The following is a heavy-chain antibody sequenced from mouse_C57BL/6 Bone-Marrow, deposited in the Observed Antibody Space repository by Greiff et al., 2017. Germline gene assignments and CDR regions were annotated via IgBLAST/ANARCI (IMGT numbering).Heavy chain of an antibody. Sequence: QVQLQQPGAELVKPGASVKLSCKASGYTFTSYWMHWVKQRPGQGLEWIGMIHPNSGSTNYNEKFKSKSTLTVAKSSSTAYMQLSSLTSDDSAVYYCARSDYGNYEWYFDVWGTGTLVTVS. J-gene: IGHJ1*03. CDR2: IHPNSGST. D-gene: IGHD2-1*01. CDR1: GYTFTSYW. V-gene: IGHV1-64*01. CDR3: ARSDYGNYEWYFDV.